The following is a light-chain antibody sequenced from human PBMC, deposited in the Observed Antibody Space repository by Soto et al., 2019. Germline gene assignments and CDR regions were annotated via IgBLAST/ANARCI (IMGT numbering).Light chain of an antibody. J-gene: IGKJ2*01. Sequence: DLQMTQSPSSLSASVRDRVTITCRASQNINSYLNWYQQKPGKTPKRLIYSASSLQGGVPSRFVGSVSGTAFTLTISSLQPEDFATYYCQQSYSTPYTFGQGTKLDI. CDR1: QNINSY. CDR2: SAS. V-gene: IGKV1-39*01. CDR3: QQSYSTPYT.